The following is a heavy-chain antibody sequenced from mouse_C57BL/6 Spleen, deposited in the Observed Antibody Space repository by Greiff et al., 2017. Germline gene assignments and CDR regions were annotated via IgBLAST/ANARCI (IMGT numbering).Heavy chain of an antibody. D-gene: IGHD2-2*01. CDR2: IDPYSGGT. CDR1: GYTFTSYW. V-gene: IGHV1-72*01. J-gene: IGHJ3*01. CDR3: ARALYCGYDPPFAD. Sequence: QVQLQQPGAELVKPGASVKLSCKASGYTFTSYWMHWVKQRPGRGLEWIGRIDPYSGGTKYNEKFKSKATLTVDKASSTAYMQLSSLTSEDSAVYYGARALYCGYDPPFADRGHGALVTVSA.